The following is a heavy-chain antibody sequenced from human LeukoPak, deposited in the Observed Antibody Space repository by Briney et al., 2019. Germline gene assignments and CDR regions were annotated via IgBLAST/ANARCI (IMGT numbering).Heavy chain of an antibody. CDR3: AKGRYPGSGSYLNSIDY. CDR2: LSGSGGST. V-gene: IGHV3-23*01. CDR1: GFTFSSYA. J-gene: IGHJ4*02. Sequence: GGSLRLSCAASGFTFSSYAMSWVRQAPGKGLEWVSALSGSGGSTYYADSVKGRFTITNANYKDLLYLQLNNRSAQDTAVYYCAKGRYPGSGSYLNSIDYWRQGTLVTVCS. D-gene: IGHD3-10*01.